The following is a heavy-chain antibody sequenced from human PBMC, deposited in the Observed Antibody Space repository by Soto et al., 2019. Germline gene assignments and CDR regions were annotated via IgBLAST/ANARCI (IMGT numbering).Heavy chain of an antibody. CDR3: ARSPLGYYYDSSLYYYYGMDV. J-gene: IGHJ6*02. CDR1: GYSFTSYW. Sequence: GESVKISFKGSGYSFTSYWIGWVRQMPGKGLEWMGIIYPGDSDTRYSPSFQGQVTISADKSISTAYLQWSSLKASDTAMYYCARSPLGYYYDSSLYYYYGMDVWGQGTTVTVSS. V-gene: IGHV5-51*01. CDR2: IYPGDSDT. D-gene: IGHD3-22*01.